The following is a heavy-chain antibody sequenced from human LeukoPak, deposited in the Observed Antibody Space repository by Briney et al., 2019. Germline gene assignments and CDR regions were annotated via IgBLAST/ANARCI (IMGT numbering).Heavy chain of an antibody. CDR3: ARGRDGYNYFDY. D-gene: IGHD5-24*01. V-gene: IGHV1-69*13. CDR2: IIPIFGTA. CDR1: GGTFSSYA. J-gene: IGHJ4*02. Sequence: VASVKVSCKASGGTFSSYAISWVRQAPGQGLEWVGGIIPIFGTANYAQKFQGRVTITADGSTSTAYMELSSLRSEDTAVYYCARGRDGYNYFDYWGQGTLVTVSS.